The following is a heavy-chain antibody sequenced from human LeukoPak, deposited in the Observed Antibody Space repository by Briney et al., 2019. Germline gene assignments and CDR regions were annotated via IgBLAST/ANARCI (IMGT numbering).Heavy chain of an antibody. CDR2: IYYSGST. Sequence: SETLSLTRTVSGGSISSHYWSWIRQPPGKGLEWIGYIYYSGSTNYNPSLKSRVTISVDTSKNQFSLKLSSVTAADTAVYYCARVEAYYDFWSGYYWGSHFDCWGQGTLVTVSS. J-gene: IGHJ4*02. CDR3: ARVEAYYDFWSGYYWGSHFDC. CDR1: GGSISSHY. D-gene: IGHD3-3*01. V-gene: IGHV4-59*11.